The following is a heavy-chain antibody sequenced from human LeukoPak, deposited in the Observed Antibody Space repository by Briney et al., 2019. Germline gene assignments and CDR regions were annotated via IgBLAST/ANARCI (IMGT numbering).Heavy chain of an antibody. J-gene: IGHJ5*02. V-gene: IGHV3-30*02. CDR2: IRYDGSNK. Sequence: PGVSLRLSCAASGFTFSSYGMHWVRQAPGKGLEWVAFIRYDGSNKYYADSVKGRFTISRDNSNNTLYLQMNSLRAEDTAVYYCAKDRAFLWFGDLWGQGTLVTVSS. CDR1: GFTFSSYG. D-gene: IGHD3-10*01. CDR3: AKDRAFLWFGDL.